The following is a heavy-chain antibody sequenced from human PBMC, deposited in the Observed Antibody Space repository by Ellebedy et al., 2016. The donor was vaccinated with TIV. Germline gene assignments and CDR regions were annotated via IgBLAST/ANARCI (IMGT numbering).Heavy chain of an antibody. CDR3: ARHHDNPF. Sequence: MPSETLSLTCTVSGGPISSYYWSWIRQPPVKGLEWIGYIYYSGSTNYNPSLTSRVTISVDTSKNQFSLKLSSVTAADTAVYYCARHHDNPFWGQGTMVTVSS. V-gene: IGHV4-59*01. CDR1: GGPISSYY. D-gene: IGHD1-14*01. CDR2: IYYSGST. J-gene: IGHJ3*01.